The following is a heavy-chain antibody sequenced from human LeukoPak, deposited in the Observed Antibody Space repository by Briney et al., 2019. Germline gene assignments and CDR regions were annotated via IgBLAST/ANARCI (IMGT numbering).Heavy chain of an antibody. CDR2: ISWNSGSI. CDR3: AKDPYDFWSGYYDY. J-gene: IGHJ4*02. V-gene: IGHV3-9*01. Sequence: PGRSLRLSCATSGFTFDDYAMRWVRQAPGKGLEWVSGISWNSGSIGYADSVQGRFTISRDNSKNTLYLQMNSLRAEDTAVYYCAKDPYDFWSGYYDYWGQGTLVTVSS. CDR1: GFTFDDYA. D-gene: IGHD3-3*01.